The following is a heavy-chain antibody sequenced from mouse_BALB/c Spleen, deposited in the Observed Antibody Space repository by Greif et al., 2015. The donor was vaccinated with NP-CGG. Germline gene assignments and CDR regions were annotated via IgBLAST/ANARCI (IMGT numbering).Heavy chain of an antibody. V-gene: IGHV3-8*02. D-gene: IGHD1-1*01. Sequence: EVQLVESGPSLVKPSQTLSLTCSVTGDSITSGYWNWIRKFPGNKLEYMGYISYSGSTYYNPSLKSRISITRDTSKNQYYLQLNSVTTEDTATYYCARYDYGSSYYFDYWGQGTTLTVSS. CDR3: ARYDYGSSYYFDY. CDR1: GDSITSGY. CDR2: ISYSGST. J-gene: IGHJ2*01.